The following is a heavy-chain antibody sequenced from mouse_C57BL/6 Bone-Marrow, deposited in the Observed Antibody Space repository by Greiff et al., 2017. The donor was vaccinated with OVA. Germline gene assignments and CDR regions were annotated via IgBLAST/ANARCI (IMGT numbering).Heavy chain of an antibody. J-gene: IGHJ2*01. CDR2: ISDGGSYT. D-gene: IGHD2-2*01. CDR1: GFTFSSYA. CDR3: ARALYGYDLFDH. V-gene: IGHV5-4*03. Sequence: EVMLVESGGGLVKPGGSLKLSCAASGFTFSSYAMSWVRQTPEKRLEWVATISDGGSYTYYTDNVKGRFTISRDNAKNNLYLQMSQLKSEDTAMYYCARALYGYDLFDHWGQGTTLTGSS.